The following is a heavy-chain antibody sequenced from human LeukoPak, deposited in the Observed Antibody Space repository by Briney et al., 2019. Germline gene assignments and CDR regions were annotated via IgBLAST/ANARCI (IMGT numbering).Heavy chain of an antibody. Sequence: GEPLKISCKGFGYIFSYYWIAWVRQMPAKGLEWMGIIYPGDSDTRYSPSFKGQVTISADKSIRTAYLKWSSMRASDCAMYYCARCGEMATISSCYFDYWGQGSLVTVSS. D-gene: IGHD5-24*01. CDR2: IYPGDSDT. J-gene: IGHJ4*02. V-gene: IGHV5-51*01. CDR3: ARCGEMATISSCYFDY. CDR1: GYIFSYYW.